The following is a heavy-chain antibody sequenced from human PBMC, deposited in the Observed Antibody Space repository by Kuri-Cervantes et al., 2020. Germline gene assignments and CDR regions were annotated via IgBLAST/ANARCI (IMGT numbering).Heavy chain of an antibody. Sequence: SVKVSCKASGGTFSNFAISWVRQAPGQGLEWVGGIIPIFGTSNYAQKFQGRVTITTDESTSTVYMELSSLRSEDTAVYYCARRSRDYDTSGYALAFDIWGQGTMVTVSS. J-gene: IGHJ3*02. CDR1: GGTFSNFA. V-gene: IGHV1-69*05. CDR2: IIPIFGTS. CDR3: ARRSRDYDTSGYALAFDI. D-gene: IGHD3-22*01.